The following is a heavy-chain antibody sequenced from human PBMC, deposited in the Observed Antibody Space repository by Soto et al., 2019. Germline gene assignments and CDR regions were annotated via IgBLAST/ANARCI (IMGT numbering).Heavy chain of an antibody. CDR1: GFTFSSYS. V-gene: IGHV3-21*01. Sequence: NPGGSLRLSCAASGFTFSSYSMNWVRQAPGKGLEWVSSISSSSSYIYYADSVKGRFTISRDNAKNSLYLQMNSLRAEDTAVYYCARVWRSRDYYGSGSYYNYDAFDIWGQGTMVTVSS. CDR2: ISSSSSYI. CDR3: ARVWRSRDYYGSGSYYNYDAFDI. J-gene: IGHJ3*02. D-gene: IGHD3-10*01.